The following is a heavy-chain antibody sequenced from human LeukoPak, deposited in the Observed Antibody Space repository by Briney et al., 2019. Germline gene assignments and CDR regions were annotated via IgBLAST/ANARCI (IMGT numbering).Heavy chain of an antibody. J-gene: IGHJ4*02. V-gene: IGHV5-51*01. CDR2: TYPDDSDT. CDR1: GYSFTNYW. CDR3: ARHREGYCTGGNCYSGGDY. D-gene: IGHD2-15*01. Sequence: GESLKISCKGSGYSFTNYWIGWVRQMPGRGLEWMGITYPDDSDTRYSPSFQGQVTISADKSISTAYLQWSSLKASDTAMYYCARHREGYCTGGNCYSGGDYWGQGTLVTVSS.